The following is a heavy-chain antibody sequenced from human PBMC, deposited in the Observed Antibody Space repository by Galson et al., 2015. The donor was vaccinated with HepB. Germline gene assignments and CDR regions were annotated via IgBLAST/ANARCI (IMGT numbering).Heavy chain of an antibody. D-gene: IGHD6-19*01. CDR1: GYTFTNYW. J-gene: IGHJ4*02. CDR3: ARLQSSIAVAGDY. CDR2: IDPTDSYT. Sequence: QSGAEVKKPGESLTISCTASGYTFTNYWISWVRQMPGKGLEWMGRIDPTDSYTNYRPSFQGHVTISVDNSTSTAFLHWSSLQASDTAVYYCARLQSSIAVAGDYWGQGTLITVSS. V-gene: IGHV5-10-1*01.